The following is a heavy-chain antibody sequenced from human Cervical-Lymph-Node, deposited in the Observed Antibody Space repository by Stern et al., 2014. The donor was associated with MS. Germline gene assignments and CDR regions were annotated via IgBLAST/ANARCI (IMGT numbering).Heavy chain of an antibody. J-gene: IGHJ4*02. D-gene: IGHD2-8*02. Sequence: QLQLQESGPGLVKPSETLSLTCAVPGDSISSYTHYWAWIRQPPGKGLEWIGSVYYRGPPSYTPSLKRPVTIPVDTPKNHFSLGLNSVTAADTAVYYCAKHACTGAACPFDLWGQGTLVTVSS. CDR1: GDSISSYTHY. CDR2: VYYRGPP. V-gene: IGHV4-39*01. CDR3: AKHACTGAACPFDL.